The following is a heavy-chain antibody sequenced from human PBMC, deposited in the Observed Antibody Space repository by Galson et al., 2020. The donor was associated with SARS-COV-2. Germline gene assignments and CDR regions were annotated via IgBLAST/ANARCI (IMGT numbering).Heavy chain of an antibody. D-gene: IGHD3-22*01. J-gene: IGHJ4*02. CDR2: IYSGGTT. CDR1: GFTVSSNY. Sequence: GGSLRLSCAASGFTVSSNYMSWVRQAPGKGLEWVSVIYSGGTTDYADSVKGRFTISRDNSKNTLYLQMNTLRAEDTAVYYCARDYFETSGYFIDFWGQGTLVTVSS. V-gene: IGHV3-53*01. CDR3: ARDYFETSGYFIDF.